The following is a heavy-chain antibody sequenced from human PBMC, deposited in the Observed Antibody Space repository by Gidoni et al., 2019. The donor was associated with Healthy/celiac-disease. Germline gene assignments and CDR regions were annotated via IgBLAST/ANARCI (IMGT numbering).Heavy chain of an antibody. D-gene: IGHD6-19*01. CDR1: GGSISSSSYY. V-gene: IGHV4-39*01. CDR3: ARIHRGSGWGPGFFHFDY. CDR2: IYYSGST. Sequence: QLQLQESGPGLVKPSETLSLTCTVSGGSISSSSYYWGWIRQPPGKGLEWIGSIYYSGSTYYNPSLKSRVTISVDTSKNQFSLKLSSVTAADTAVYYCARIHRGSGWGPGFFHFDYWGQGTLVTVSS. J-gene: IGHJ4*02.